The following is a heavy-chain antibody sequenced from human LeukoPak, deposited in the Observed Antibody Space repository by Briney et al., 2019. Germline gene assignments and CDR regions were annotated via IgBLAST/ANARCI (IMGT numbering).Heavy chain of an antibody. CDR3: ARDRGGRTGYASGDFDF. D-gene: IGHD5-12*01. Sequence: SETLSLTCVVSSFSISNGFYWVWIRPPPGKGLDWIGNVFYSGITYYKPSLMSRVTISLDTSKNQFSLKLNSVTAADTAVYYCARDRGGRTGYASGDFDFWGQGVLVTVSS. J-gene: IGHJ4*02. CDR1: SFSISNGFY. V-gene: IGHV4-38-2*02. CDR2: VFYSGIT.